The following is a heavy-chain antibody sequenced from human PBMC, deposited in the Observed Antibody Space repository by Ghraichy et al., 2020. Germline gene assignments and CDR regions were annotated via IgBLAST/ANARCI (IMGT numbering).Heavy chain of an antibody. CDR1: GFTFDDYA. V-gene: IGHV3-23*01. CDR2: IIESGLSK. J-gene: IGHJ6*02. Sequence: GGSLRLSCVASGFTFDDYAMTWVRQAPGKGLEWVAAIIESGLSKFYADSVRGRFTISRDNSKNTLYLQMESLRAEDSATYYCASHCNEGYYYFGMEVWGQGTTVTVSS. D-gene: IGHD2-21*02. CDR3: ASHCNEGYYYFGMEV.